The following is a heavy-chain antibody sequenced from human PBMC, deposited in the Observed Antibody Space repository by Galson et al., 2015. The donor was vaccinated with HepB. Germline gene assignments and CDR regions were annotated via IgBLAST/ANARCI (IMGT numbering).Heavy chain of an antibody. Sequence: SLRLSCAASGFTFSDYYMSWIRQAPGKGLEWVSDISTSGTYTNYADSVKGRFTISRDNDKNSLHLQMNFLRADDTAVYYCVRDDYWGQGTLVTVSS. J-gene: IGHJ1*01. CDR1: GFTFSDYY. CDR2: ISTSGTYT. D-gene: IGHD3-16*01. V-gene: IGHV3-11*06. CDR3: VRDDY.